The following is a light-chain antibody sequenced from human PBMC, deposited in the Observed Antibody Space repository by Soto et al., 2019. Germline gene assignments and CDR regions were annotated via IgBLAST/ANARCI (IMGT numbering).Light chain of an antibody. CDR1: QIIGSW. V-gene: IGKV1-12*02. J-gene: IGKJ3*01. CDR3: QQANSFPFT. CDR2: AAS. Sequence: DLQMTQSPSSVSASIGDRVTITCRASQIIGSWLAWYQQKPGKAPTLLIYAASTLPSGVPSRISSSGSGTYFTLTITSLQAEDSATYYCQQANSFPFTFGPGTTVEIK.